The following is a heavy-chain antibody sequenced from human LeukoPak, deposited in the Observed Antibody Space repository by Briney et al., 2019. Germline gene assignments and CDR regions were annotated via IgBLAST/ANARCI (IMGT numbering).Heavy chain of an antibody. CDR1: GGSISNYY. CDR2: IYYGGSS. V-gene: IGHV4-59*12. J-gene: IGHJ4*02. CDR3: AREVWYDILTGYYFDY. Sequence: SETLSLTCTVSGGSISNYYWSWFRQPPGKGLEWIGNIYYGGSSYYNPSLQSRVTISLDTSKNQFSLKLRSVTAADTAVYYCAREVWYDILTGYYFDYWGQGTLVTVSS. D-gene: IGHD3-9*01.